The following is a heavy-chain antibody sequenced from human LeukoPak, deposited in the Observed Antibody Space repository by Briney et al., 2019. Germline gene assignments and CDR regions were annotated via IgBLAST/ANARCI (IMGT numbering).Heavy chain of an antibody. CDR1: GFTVSSNY. CDR3: ARQMGSYSGTYAIDY. CDR2: IYSGGST. Sequence: GGSLRLSCAASGFTVSSNYMTWVRQAPGKGLEWVSIIYSGGSTYYADSVKGRFTISRDNSKNTLYLQMNSLRAEDTAVYYCARQMGSYSGTYAIDYWGQGTLLTVSS. J-gene: IGHJ4*02. V-gene: IGHV3-66*04. D-gene: IGHD1-26*01.